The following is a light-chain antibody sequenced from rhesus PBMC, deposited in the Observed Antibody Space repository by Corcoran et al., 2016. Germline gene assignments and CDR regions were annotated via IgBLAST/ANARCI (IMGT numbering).Light chain of an antibody. CDR1: QSVSSS. V-gene: IGKV3-24*01. Sequence: EIVMTQSPDTLSLSPGERATLACRASQSVSSSLAWYQQKPGQAPRLHIYVASSRATGIPDRVSGSGSGTDFTLTISSLEPEDVAVYYCLQHSNWPYRFGQGTKVEIK. CDR3: LQHSNWPYR. CDR2: VAS. J-gene: IGKJ2*01.